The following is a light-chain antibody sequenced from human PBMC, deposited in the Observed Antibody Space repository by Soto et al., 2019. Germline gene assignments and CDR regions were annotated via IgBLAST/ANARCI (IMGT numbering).Light chain of an antibody. J-gene: IGKJ1*01. CDR2: NTS. CDR3: QQYGSSPRT. V-gene: IGKV3-20*01. CDR1: QTISSSY. Sequence: EIVLTQSPGTLSLSPGERATLYCRTSQTISSSYLAWYQQKPGQAPRLLIYNTSSRATGIPDRFSGSGSGTDFTLSISRLEPEDFAVYYCQQYGSSPRTFGQGTKVDIK.